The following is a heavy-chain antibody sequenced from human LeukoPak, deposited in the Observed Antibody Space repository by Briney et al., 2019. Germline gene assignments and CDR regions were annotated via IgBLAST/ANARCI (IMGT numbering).Heavy chain of an antibody. CDR2: IYPGDSDT. D-gene: IGHD1-26*01. CDR1: GYRFTSYW. CDR3: ATGRGSYSILY. J-gene: IGHJ4*02. V-gene: IGHV5-51*01. Sequence: GESLKISCKGSGYRFTSYWSGWVRQMPGQGLEWMGIIYPGDSDTRYSPSFQGQVTISADKSISTAYLQWSSLRASDTPMYYCATGRGSYSILYWGQGPLVTVSS.